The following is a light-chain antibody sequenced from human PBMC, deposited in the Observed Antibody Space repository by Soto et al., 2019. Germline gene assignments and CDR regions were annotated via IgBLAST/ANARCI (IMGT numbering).Light chain of an antibody. CDR2: GVT. CDR1: SSDVGTYDY. Sequence: QSVLTQPPSASGSPGQSVTFSCTGTSSDVGTYDYVSWYQQYPGKAPKLLIYGVTRRPSGVPDRFSGSKSGNTAALTISGLQAEDEADYYCSSYRSSTTFVFGTGTKVTVL. J-gene: IGLJ1*01. CDR3: SSYRSSTTFV. V-gene: IGLV2-8*01.